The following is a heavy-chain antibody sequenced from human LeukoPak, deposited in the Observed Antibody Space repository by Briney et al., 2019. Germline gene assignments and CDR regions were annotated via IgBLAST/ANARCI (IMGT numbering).Heavy chain of an antibody. D-gene: IGHD6-6*01. CDR1: GFTFSTYA. CDR3: ARCSDSSCYGH. J-gene: IGHJ4*02. V-gene: IGHV3-30*04. CDR2: LSYDGINK. Sequence: GRSLRRSCAASGFTFSTYARHWVRQAPGKGLEWVAVLSYDGINKYYADSVKGRSTISRDNSKNTLYLQMNSLRAEDTAVYYCARCSDSSCYGHWGQETLVTVSS.